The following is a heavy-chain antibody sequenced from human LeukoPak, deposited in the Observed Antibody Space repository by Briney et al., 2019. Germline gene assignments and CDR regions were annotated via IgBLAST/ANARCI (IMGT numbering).Heavy chain of an antibody. J-gene: IGHJ3*02. CDR2: IYYSGST. Sequence: SETLSLTCTVSGGSINSYYWSWIRQPPGKGLEWIGYIYYSGSTNYNPSLKSRVTISVDTSNNKFSLKLTSLTAADTAVYYCVRHLSAGRPAFDIWAKGQWSPSLQ. V-gene: IGHV4-59*08. CDR3: VRHLSAGRPAFDI. D-gene: IGHD2-15*01. CDR1: GGSINSYY.